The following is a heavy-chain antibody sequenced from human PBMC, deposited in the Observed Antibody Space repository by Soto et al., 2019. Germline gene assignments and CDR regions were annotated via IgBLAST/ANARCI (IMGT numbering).Heavy chain of an antibody. CDR3: ARDSYDILTGQKRYFDF. CDR2: ISWDGGIT. J-gene: IGHJ4*02. V-gene: IGHV3-43*01. D-gene: IGHD3-9*01. Sequence: AASGFRVEIYTMAWVRQRPGKGPEWISLISWDGGITDYSDSVKGRFISSRDNRKNSLFLEMNSLTSEDAAMYFCARDSYDILTGQKRYFDFWGQGTLVTVSS. CDR1: GFRVEIYT.